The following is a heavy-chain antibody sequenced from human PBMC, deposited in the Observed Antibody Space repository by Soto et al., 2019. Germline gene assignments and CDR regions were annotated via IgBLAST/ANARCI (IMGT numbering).Heavy chain of an antibody. J-gene: IGHJ6*02. CDR2: ISYDGSNK. D-gene: IGHD3-3*01. CDR1: GFTFSSYG. Sequence: QVQLVESGGCVVQPGRSLRLSCAASGFTFSSYGMHWVRQAPGKGLEWVAVISYDGSNKYYADSVKGRFTISRDNSKNTLYLQMNSLRAEDTAVYYCAKDPEIRFLEWFTAGMDVWGQGTTVTVSS. CDR3: AKDPEIRFLEWFTAGMDV. V-gene: IGHV3-30*18.